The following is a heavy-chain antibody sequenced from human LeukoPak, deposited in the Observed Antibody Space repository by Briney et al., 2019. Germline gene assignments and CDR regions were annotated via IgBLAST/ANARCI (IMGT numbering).Heavy chain of an antibody. Sequence: PSETLSLTCTVSGGSISSYYWSWIRQPPGRGLEWIGYIYYSGSTNYNPSLKSRVTISVDTSKNQFSLKLSSVTAADTAVYYCAREGSSGYYFDYWGQGTLATVSS. J-gene: IGHJ4*02. V-gene: IGHV4-59*01. D-gene: IGHD6-6*01. CDR3: AREGSSGYYFDY. CDR2: IYYSGST. CDR1: GGSISSYY.